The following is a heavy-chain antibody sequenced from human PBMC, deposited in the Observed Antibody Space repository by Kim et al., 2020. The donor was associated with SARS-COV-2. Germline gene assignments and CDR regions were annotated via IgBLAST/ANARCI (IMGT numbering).Heavy chain of an antibody. CDR1: GFTFSSYA. Sequence: GGSLRLSCAASGFTFSSYAMHWVRQAPGKGLEWVAVISYDGSNKYYADSVKGRFTISRDNSKNTLYLQMNSLRAEDTAVYYCANPHFTGYSSRHYGMDVWGQGTTVTVSS. D-gene: IGHD6-13*01. CDR3: ANPHFTGYSSRHYGMDV. CDR2: ISYDGSNK. J-gene: IGHJ6*02. V-gene: IGHV3-30*04.